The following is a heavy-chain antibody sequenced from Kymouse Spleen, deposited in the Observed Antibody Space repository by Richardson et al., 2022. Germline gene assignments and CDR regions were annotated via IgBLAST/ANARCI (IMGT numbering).Heavy chain of an antibody. CDR3: ARVYGSGSSGMDV. CDR2: IYSGGST. Sequence: EVQLVESGGGLIQPGGSLRLSCAASGFTVSSNYMSWVRQAPGKGLEWVSVIYSGGSTYYADSVKGRFTISRDNSKNTLYLQMNSLRAEDTAVYYCARVYGSGSSGMDVWGQGTTVTVSS. J-gene: IGHJ6*02. CDR1: GFTVSSNY. D-gene: IGHD3-10*01. V-gene: IGHV3-53*01.